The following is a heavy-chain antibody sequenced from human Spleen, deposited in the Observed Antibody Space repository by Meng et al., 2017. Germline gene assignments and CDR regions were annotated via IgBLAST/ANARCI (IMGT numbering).Heavy chain of an antibody. CDR3: ARGSGSPEYCSSTSCYSGGWFDP. J-gene: IGHJ5*02. V-gene: IGHV4-34*01. CDR2: INHSGST. D-gene: IGHD2-2*02. CDR1: VGSFSGYY. Sequence: QVQLQQWGAGLLKPSETLSLTCAVSVGSFSGYYWSWIRQPPGKGLEWIGEINHSGSTNYNPSLKSRVTISVDTSKNQFSLKLSSVTAADTAVYYCARGSGSPEYCSSTSCYSGGWFDPWGQGTLVTVSS.